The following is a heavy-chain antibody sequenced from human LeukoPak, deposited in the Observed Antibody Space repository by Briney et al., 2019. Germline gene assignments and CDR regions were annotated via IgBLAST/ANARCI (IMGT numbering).Heavy chain of an antibody. CDR2: INHSGST. J-gene: IGHJ4*02. D-gene: IGHD2-2*03. V-gene: IGHV4-34*01. CDR1: GGSFSGHY. CDR3: ARVDIVVVPAAIDY. Sequence: SETLSLTCAVYGGSFSGHYWSWIRQPPGKGLEWIGEINHSGSTNYNPSLKSRVTISVDTSKNQFSLKLSSVTAADTAVYYCARVDIVVVPAAIDYWGQGTLVTVSS.